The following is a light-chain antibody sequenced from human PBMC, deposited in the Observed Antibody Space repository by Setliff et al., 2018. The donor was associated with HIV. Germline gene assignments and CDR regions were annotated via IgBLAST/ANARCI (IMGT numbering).Light chain of an antibody. CDR1: SSDVGSYNL. V-gene: IGLV2-23*02. CDR2: EVT. Sequence: QSALAQPASVSGSPGQSITISCTGTSSDVGSYNLVSWYQQHPGKAPKLMIYEVTKRPSGVSNRFSGSRSGTTASLTISGLQAEDEADYYCCSYAGSYTFYVFGTGTKVTVL. CDR3: CSYAGSYTFYV. J-gene: IGLJ1*01.